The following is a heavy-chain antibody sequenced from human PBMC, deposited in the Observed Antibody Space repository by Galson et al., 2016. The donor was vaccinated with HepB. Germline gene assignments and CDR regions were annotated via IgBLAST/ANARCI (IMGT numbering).Heavy chain of an antibody. D-gene: IGHD3-16*01. CDR1: GFSFNNYA. Sequence: SLRLSCAASGFSFNNYAMSWVRQAPGKGLEWVSGISGSGGSTYSADSVKGRFTISRDNAKNSLYLQMNSLRVEDTAVYYCARARSWGGYYFDNWGQGTRVTVSS. J-gene: IGHJ4*02. CDR3: ARARSWGGYYFDN. V-gene: IGHV3-23*01. CDR2: ISGSGGST.